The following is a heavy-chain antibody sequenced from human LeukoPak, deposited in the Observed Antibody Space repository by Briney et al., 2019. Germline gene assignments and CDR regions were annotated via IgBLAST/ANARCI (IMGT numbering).Heavy chain of an antibody. CDR3: ARVGGSGWSLPLDY. J-gene: IGHJ4*02. CDR2: INSDGRST. Sequence: PGGSLRLSCAASGFTFSSYWMHWVRQAPGKGLVWVSRINSDGRSTNYADSVKGRVTISRDNAKNTLHLQMNSLRAEDTAVYYCARVGGSGWSLPLDYWGQGTLVTVSS. V-gene: IGHV3-74*01. D-gene: IGHD6-19*01. CDR1: GFTFSSYW.